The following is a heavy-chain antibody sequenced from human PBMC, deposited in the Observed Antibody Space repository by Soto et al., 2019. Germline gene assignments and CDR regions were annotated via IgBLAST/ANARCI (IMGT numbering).Heavy chain of an antibody. CDR1: GGSISSGGYY. Sequence: QVQLQESGPGLVKPSQTLSLTCTVSGGSISSGGYYWSWIRQHPGKGLEWIGYIYYSGSTYYNRSLKRRVTISVDTSKNQFCRELCSVTAADTAACYCARDPTPWGRGTLVTVSS. CDR3: ARDPTP. V-gene: IGHV4-31*03. CDR2: IYYSGST. J-gene: IGHJ5*02.